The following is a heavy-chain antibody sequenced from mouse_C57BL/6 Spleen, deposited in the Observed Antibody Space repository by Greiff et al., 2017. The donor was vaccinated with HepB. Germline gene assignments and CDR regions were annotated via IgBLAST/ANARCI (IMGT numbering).Heavy chain of an antibody. Sequence: QVQLQQPGAELVMPGASVKLSCKASGYTFTSYWMHWVKQRPGQGLEWIGEIDPSDSYTNYNQKFKGKSTLTVDKSSSTAYMQLSSLTSEDSAVYYCARGDYDAGYWGQGTTLTVSS. CDR1: GYTFTSYW. CDR3: ARGDYDAGY. CDR2: IDPSDSYT. V-gene: IGHV1-69*01. J-gene: IGHJ2*01. D-gene: IGHD2-4*01.